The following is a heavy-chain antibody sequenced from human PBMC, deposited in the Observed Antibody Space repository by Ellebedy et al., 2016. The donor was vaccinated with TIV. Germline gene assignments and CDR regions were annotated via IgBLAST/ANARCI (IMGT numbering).Heavy chain of an antibody. V-gene: IGHV4-31*03. J-gene: IGHJ4*02. CDR2: IYYSGST. D-gene: IGHD1-26*01. CDR3: ARDRSGRLELDY. CDR1: GGSISSGGYY. Sequence: SETLSLTXTVSGGSISSGGYYWSWIRQHPGKGLEWIGYIYYSGSTYYNPSLKSRVTISVDTSKNQFSLKLSSVTAADTAVYYCARDRSGRLELDYWGQGTLVTVSS.